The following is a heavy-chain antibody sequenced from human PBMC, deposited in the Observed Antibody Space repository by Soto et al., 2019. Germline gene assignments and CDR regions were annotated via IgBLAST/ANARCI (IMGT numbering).Heavy chain of an antibody. CDR3: ARDSQYDYVWGSYRPPGAFDI. CDR2: VFSSGST. V-gene: IGHV4-4*08. J-gene: IGHJ3*02. D-gene: IGHD3-16*02. CDR1: GGSLNYYY. Sequence: SETLSLTCTVSGGSLNYYYWSWIRQPPGKGLEWIGYVFSSGSTNYNPSLKSRVTISIDTSKNHFSLKLSSVTAADTAVYYRARDSQYDYVWGSYRPPGAFDIWGQGTMVTVSS.